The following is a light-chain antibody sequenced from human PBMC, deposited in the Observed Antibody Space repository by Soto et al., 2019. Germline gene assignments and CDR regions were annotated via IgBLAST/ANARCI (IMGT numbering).Light chain of an antibody. CDR2: GAS. CDR3: QQFHSYPLT. CDR1: QHVDTKY. J-gene: IGKJ4*01. V-gene: IGKV3-20*01. Sequence: IVLTQSPGTLSVSPGERAALACRASQHVDTKYVAWYQQQPGQAPRIIILGASGRATGIPDRCSGSGAGTEFTLTISRLEPEDFEVYYCQQFHSYPLTFGGGTKVEI.